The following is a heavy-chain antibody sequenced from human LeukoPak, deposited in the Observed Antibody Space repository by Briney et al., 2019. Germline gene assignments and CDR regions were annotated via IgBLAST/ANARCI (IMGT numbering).Heavy chain of an antibody. J-gene: IGHJ4*02. Sequence: PAESLRLSCAASGFTFSSYSMSWVRQPPGKGLEWVSAISGSGGSTYYADSVKGRFTIPRDNPKTTLYLQMNSLRAEDTAVYYCAKESGWFGVNDYWGQGTLVTVSS. V-gene: IGHV3-23*01. CDR1: GFTFSSYS. CDR2: ISGSGGST. D-gene: IGHD3-10*01. CDR3: AKESGWFGVNDY.